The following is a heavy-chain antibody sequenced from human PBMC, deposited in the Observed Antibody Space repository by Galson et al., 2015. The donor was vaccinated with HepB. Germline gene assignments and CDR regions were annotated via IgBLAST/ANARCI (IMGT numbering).Heavy chain of an antibody. Sequence: SLRLSCAASGFTFSSYPMNWVRQAPGKGLEWISYITSSSNVIYYADSVKGRFTISRDNAKNSVYLQMNSLRAEDTAVYYCARGEAYYNFWSGSHFDHWGQGTLVTVSS. J-gene: IGHJ4*02. CDR3: ARGEAYYNFWSGSHFDH. V-gene: IGHV3-48*01. CDR1: GFTFSSYP. D-gene: IGHD3-3*01. CDR2: ITSSSNVI.